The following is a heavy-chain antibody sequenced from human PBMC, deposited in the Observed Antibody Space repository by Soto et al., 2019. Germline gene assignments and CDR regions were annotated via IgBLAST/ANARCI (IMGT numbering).Heavy chain of an antibody. Sequence: PGESLKISCKTSGHRFTTYWISCVRHMPGKGLEYMGKINPTDSETNYSPSFEGHVTFSVDRSTSTAYVRWNSLKASDTAMYYCASPTMTSTSFYYAMDVWGQGTTVTVSS. D-gene: IGHD4-17*01. V-gene: IGHV5-10-1*01. CDR3: ASPTMTSTSFYYAMDV. CDR2: INPTDSET. J-gene: IGHJ6*02. CDR1: GHRFTTYW.